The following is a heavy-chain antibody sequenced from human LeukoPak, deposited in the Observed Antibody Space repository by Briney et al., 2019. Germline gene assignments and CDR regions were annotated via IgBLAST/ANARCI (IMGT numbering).Heavy chain of an antibody. D-gene: IGHD1-1*01. CDR1: GGSISSGGYS. J-gene: IGHJ3*02. CDR3: ARGSTGAFDI. CDR2: IYHSGST. V-gene: IGHV4-30-2*01. Sequence: SQTLSLTCAVSGGSISSGGYSWSWIRQPPGKGLEWIGYIYHSGSTYYNPSLKSRVTISVDRSKNQFSLKLSSVTAADTAVYYCARGSTGAFDIWGQGTMVTVSS.